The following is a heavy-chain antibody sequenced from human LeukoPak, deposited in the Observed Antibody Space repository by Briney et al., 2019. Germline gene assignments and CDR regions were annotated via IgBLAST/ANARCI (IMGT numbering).Heavy chain of an antibody. CDR2: ISGSGDST. J-gene: IGHJ6*04. Sequence: PGGSLRLSCAAAGFTFSRYGMTWVRQAPGKGLEWVSAISGSGDSTYYADFVKGRFTISRDNSRTTLYLQMNSLRAEDTAVYYCAELGITMIGGVWGKGTTVTVSS. CDR3: AELGITMIGGV. D-gene: IGHD3-10*02. CDR1: GFTFSRYG. V-gene: IGHV3-23*01.